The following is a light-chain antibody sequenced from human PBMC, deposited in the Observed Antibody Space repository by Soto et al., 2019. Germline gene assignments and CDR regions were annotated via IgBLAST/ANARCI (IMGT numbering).Light chain of an antibody. CDR3: QQYSSYPSLT. J-gene: IGKJ4*01. Sequence: DIQMTQSPSTLSANVGDRVTITCRASQTISDWLAWYQQKPGQAPKLLIYKASTLESGVPSRFSGSGSWTEFTLPIRSLQPDDFASYYCQQYSSYPSLTFGGGTKLEIK. V-gene: IGKV1-5*03. CDR2: KAS. CDR1: QTISDW.